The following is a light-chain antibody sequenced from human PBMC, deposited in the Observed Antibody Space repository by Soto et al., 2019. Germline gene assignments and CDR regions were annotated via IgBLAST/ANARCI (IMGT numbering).Light chain of an antibody. J-gene: IGKJ1*01. CDR2: AAS. Sequence: DIQMTQSPSSLSASVGDRVTITCRASQDISNYLAWYQQKPGTVPKLLIYAASTLQSAVPSRFSGSGSGTDFTLTISSLQPEDVATYYCQKYNRAPATFGKGTKVEIK. CDR1: QDISNY. V-gene: IGKV1-27*01. CDR3: QKYNRAPAT.